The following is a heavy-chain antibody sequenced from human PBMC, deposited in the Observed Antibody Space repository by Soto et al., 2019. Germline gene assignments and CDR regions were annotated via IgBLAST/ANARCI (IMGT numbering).Heavy chain of an antibody. D-gene: IGHD4-17*01. CDR2: FDPEDGET. CDR3: ATDRGPHDYGDIEYFQH. Sequence: ASVKVSCKVSGYTLTELSMHWVRQAPGKGLEWMGGFDPEDGETIYAQKFQGRVTMTEDTSTDTAYMELSSLRSEDTAVYYCATDRGPHDYGDIEYFQHWGQGNLVTVSS. J-gene: IGHJ1*01. V-gene: IGHV1-24*01. CDR1: GYTLTELS.